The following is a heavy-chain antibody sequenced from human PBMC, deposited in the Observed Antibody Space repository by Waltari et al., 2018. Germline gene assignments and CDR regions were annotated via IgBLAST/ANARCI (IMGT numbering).Heavy chain of an antibody. J-gene: IGHJ4*02. D-gene: IGHD6-6*01. CDR2: ISSSSSTI. CDR3: ARDLNIAARPNYFDY. V-gene: IGHV3-48*02. Sequence: EVQLVESGGGLVQPGGSLRLSCAASGFTFSSYSMNWVRQAPGKGLEWVSYISSSSSTIYYADSVKGRLPISRDNAKNSRYLQMNSLRDEDTAVYYCARDLNIAARPNYFDYWGQGTLVTVSS. CDR1: GFTFSSYS.